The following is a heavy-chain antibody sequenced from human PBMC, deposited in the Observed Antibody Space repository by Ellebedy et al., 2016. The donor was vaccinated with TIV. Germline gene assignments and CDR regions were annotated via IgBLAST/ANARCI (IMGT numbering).Heavy chain of an antibody. CDR2: IYYSGST. CDR3: AREVGGLRHFEDYYYGMDV. Sequence: SETLSLTXTVSGGSISSGDYYWSWIRQPPGKGLEWIGYIYYSGSTYYNPSLKSRVTISVDTSKNQFSLKLSSVTAADTAVYYCAREVGGLRHFEDYYYGMDVWGQGTTVTVSS. J-gene: IGHJ6*02. D-gene: IGHD3-9*01. V-gene: IGHV4-30-4*01. CDR1: GGSISSGDYY.